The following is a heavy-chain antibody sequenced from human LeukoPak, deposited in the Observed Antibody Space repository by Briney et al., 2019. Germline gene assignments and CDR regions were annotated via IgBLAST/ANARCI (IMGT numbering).Heavy chain of an antibody. CDR3: ARVDTKPYVDYGNFDY. Sequence: SETLSLTCTVSGGSISSYFWSWIRQPPGKGLEWIGYIYYSGSTNYNPSLKSRVTISVDTSKNQFSLKLSSVTAADTAVYYCARVDTKPYVDYGNFDYWGQGTLVTVSS. D-gene: IGHD4-17*01. J-gene: IGHJ4*02. CDR2: IYYSGST. CDR1: GGSISSYF. V-gene: IGHV4-59*01.